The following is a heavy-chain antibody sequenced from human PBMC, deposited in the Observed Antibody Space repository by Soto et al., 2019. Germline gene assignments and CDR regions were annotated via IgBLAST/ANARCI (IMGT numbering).Heavy chain of an antibody. Sequence: PGGSLRLSCAASGFTFSSYSMNWVRQAPGKGLEWVSYISSSSSTIYYADSVKGRFTISRDNAKNSLYLQMNSLRDEDTAVYYCARGITMVRGVIATPRVNWFDPWGQGTLVTVSS. CDR2: ISSSSSTI. D-gene: IGHD3-10*01. CDR1: GFTFSSYS. V-gene: IGHV3-48*02. CDR3: ARGITMVRGVIATPRVNWFDP. J-gene: IGHJ5*02.